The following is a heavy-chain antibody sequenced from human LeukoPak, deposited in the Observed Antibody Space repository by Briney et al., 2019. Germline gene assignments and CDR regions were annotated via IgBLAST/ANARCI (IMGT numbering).Heavy chain of an antibody. D-gene: IGHD6-13*01. CDR1: GGSISSYY. V-gene: IGHV4-59*01. J-gene: IGHJ4*02. CDR3: ARHPIAAAGRLYYFDY. Sequence: SETLSLTCTVSGGSISSYYWSWIRQPPGKGLEWIGYIYYSGSTNYNPSLKSRVTISVDTSKNQFSLKLSSVTAADRAVYYCARHPIAAAGRLYYFDYWGQGTLVTVSS. CDR2: IYYSGST.